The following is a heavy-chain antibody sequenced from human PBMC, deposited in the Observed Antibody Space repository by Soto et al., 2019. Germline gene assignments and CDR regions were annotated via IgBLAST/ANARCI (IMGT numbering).Heavy chain of an antibody. V-gene: IGHV1-69*01. J-gene: IGHJ6*02. D-gene: IGHD2-2*01. Sequence: QVQLVQSGAEVKKPGSSVKVSCKASGGTFSSYAISWVRQAPGQGLEWMGGIIPIFGTANYAQKFQGRVTITADESTSTAYMELISLRSEDTAVYYCARDDGVVVPAAYYYYYYGMDVWGQGTTVTVSS. CDR2: IIPIFGTA. CDR3: ARDDGVVVPAAYYYYYYGMDV. CDR1: GGTFSSYA.